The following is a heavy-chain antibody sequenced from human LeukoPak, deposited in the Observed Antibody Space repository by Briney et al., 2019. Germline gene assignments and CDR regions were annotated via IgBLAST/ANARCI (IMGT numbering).Heavy chain of an antibody. D-gene: IGHD4-17*01. V-gene: IGHV3-48*02. CDR3: ARDLYLDYGDHWGYFDY. CDR1: GFTFSSYS. Sequence: GGSPRLSCAASGFTFSSYSMNWVRQAPGKGLEWVSYISSSSSTIYYADSVKGRFTISRDNAKNSLYLQMNSLRDEDTAVYYCARDLYLDYGDHWGYFDYWGQGTLVTVSS. CDR2: ISSSSSTI. J-gene: IGHJ4*02.